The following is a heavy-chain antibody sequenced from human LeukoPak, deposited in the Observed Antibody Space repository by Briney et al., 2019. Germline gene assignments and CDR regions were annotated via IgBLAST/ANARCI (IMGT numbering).Heavy chain of an antibody. V-gene: IGHV1-2*02. Sequence: ASVKVSCKASGYTFTGYYMHWVRQAPGQGLEWMGWINPNSGGTNYAQKFQGRVIMTRDTSISTAYMELSRLRSDDTAVYYCARESSGSFKDDAFDIWGQGTMVTVSS. J-gene: IGHJ3*02. D-gene: IGHD1-26*01. CDR1: GYTFTGYY. CDR2: INPNSGGT. CDR3: ARESSGSFKDDAFDI.